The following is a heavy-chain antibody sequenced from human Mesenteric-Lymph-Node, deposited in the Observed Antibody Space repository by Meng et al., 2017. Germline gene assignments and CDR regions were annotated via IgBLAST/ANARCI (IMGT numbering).Heavy chain of an antibody. D-gene: IGHD6-13*01. Sequence: SVKVSCKASGGTFSSYAISWVRQAPGQGLEWMGGIIPIFGTANYAQKFQGRVTITRDTSASTAYMELSSLRSEDTAVYYCARFAYSSSWYDWFDPWGQGTLVTVSS. V-gene: IGHV1-69*05. J-gene: IGHJ5*02. CDR2: IIPIFGTA. CDR1: GGTFSSYA. CDR3: ARFAYSSSWYDWFDP.